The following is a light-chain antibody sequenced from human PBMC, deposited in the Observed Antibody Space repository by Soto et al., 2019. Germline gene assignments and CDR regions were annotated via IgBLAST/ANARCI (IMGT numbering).Light chain of an antibody. CDR2: DVT. CDR1: SSDVGGYNY. V-gene: IGLV2-14*03. J-gene: IGLJ3*02. Sequence: QSALTQPASVSGSPGQSITIFCTGTSSDVGGYNYVSWYQQRPGKPPQLMIYDVTHRPSGVSNRFSGSKSGSTASLTSSGRQADDEGNYYCSSYTSRNTVVFGGGTKLTVL. CDR3: SSYTSRNTVV.